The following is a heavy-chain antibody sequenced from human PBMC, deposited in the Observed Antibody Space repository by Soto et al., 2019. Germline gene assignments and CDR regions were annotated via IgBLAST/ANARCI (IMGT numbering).Heavy chain of an antibody. V-gene: IGHV1-3*01. CDR3: ARELQGLYYFDY. CDR2: INAGNGNT. J-gene: IGHJ4*02. D-gene: IGHD2-15*01. CDR1: GYTFISYA. Sequence: GPSVKVSCKASGYTFISYAIHWVRQAPGQRLEWMGWINAGNGNTKYSQKFQGRVTITRDTSASTAYMELTSLRSEDTAVYYCARELQGLYYFDYWGQGTLVTVSS.